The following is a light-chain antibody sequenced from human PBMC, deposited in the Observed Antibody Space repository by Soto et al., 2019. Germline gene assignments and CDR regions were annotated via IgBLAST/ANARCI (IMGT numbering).Light chain of an antibody. CDR2: AAS. CDR1: QSISSY. CDR3: QQSYSTPRM. J-gene: IGKJ1*01. Sequence: DIQMTQSPSSLSASVGDRVTITCRASQSISSYLNWYQQKPGKAPELLIYAASSLQSGVPSRFSGSGSGTDFTLTISSLQPEDFATYYCQQSYSTPRMFGQGTKVEIK. V-gene: IGKV1-39*01.